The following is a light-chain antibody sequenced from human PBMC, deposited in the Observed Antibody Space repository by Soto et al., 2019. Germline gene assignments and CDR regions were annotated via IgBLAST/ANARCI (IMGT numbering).Light chain of an antibody. J-gene: IGLJ1*01. Sequence: QSALTQPASVSGSPGQSITISCSGTSSDVGSYDHVAWYQQFPGKTPKLMIYEVSNRPSGVSSRFSGSKSGNTASLTISGLQAEVEADYYCISYTGSSTSYVFGNGTKLTVL. CDR2: EVS. CDR1: SSDVGSYDH. CDR3: ISYTGSSTSYV. V-gene: IGLV2-14*01.